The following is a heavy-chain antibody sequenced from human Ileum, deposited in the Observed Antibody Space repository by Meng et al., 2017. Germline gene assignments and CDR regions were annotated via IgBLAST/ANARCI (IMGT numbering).Heavy chain of an antibody. V-gene: IGHV1-3*01. CDR3: ARENDNWKYFDY. J-gene: IGHJ4*02. CDR2: INAGNGNI. D-gene: IGHD1-1*01. CDR1: GYTFRNYP. Sequence: QVQLVQSGAEVKKVGASVKVSCTASGYTFRNYPLHWVRQAPGQRPEWMGWINAGNGNIKISQKFQGRITITSDTSATAYMELSSLRSEDTAVYFCARENDNWKYFDYWGQGSLVTVSS.